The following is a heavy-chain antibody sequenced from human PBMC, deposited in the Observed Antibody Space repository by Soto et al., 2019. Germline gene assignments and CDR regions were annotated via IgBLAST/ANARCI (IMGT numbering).Heavy chain of an antibody. D-gene: IGHD5-18*01. J-gene: IGHJ4*02. CDR2: IYYSGST. Sequence: SATLCITCTVSGGSISSGDYYWSWIRQPPGKGLEWIGYIYYSGSTNYNPSLKSRVTISVDTSKNQFSLKLSSVTAADTAVYYCARVGYSYGLFDYWGQGTLVNV. V-gene: IGHV4-61*08. CDR1: GGSISSGDYY. CDR3: ARVGYSYGLFDY.